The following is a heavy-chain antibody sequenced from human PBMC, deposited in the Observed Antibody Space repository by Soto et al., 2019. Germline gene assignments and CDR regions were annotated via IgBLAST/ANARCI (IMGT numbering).Heavy chain of an antibody. J-gene: IGHJ6*02. CDR2: ISYDGSNK. V-gene: IGHV3-30-3*01. Sequence: QPGGSLRLSCAASGFTFSSYAMHWVRQAPGKGLEWVAVISYDGSNKYYADSVKGRFTISRDNSKNTLYLQMNSLRAEDTAVYYCARVSYCSGGSCYHRPAYYGMDVWGQGTTVTVSS. CDR1: GFTFSSYA. D-gene: IGHD2-15*01. CDR3: ARVSYCSGGSCYHRPAYYGMDV.